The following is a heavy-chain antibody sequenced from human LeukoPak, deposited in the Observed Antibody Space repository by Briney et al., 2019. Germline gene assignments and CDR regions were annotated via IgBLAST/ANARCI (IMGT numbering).Heavy chain of an antibody. J-gene: IGHJ4*02. CDR3: AVGATTGYYFDY. D-gene: IGHD1-26*01. CDR1: GFTFSSYA. CDR2: ITYDGSNK. Sequence: GGSLRLSCAASGFTFSSYAMHWVRQAPGKGLEWVAVITYDGSNKYYADSVKGRFTISRDNSKNTLFLQMNSLRAEDTAVYYCAVGATTGYYFDYWGQGTLVTVSS. V-gene: IGHV3-30*04.